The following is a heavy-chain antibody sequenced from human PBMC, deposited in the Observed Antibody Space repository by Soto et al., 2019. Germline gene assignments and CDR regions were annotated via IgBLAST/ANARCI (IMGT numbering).Heavy chain of an antibody. D-gene: IGHD3-3*01. J-gene: IGHJ3*02. CDR1: GGSITSSSYY. V-gene: IGHV4-39*01. CDR2: IYYSGST. Sequence: SETLSLTCTVSGGSITSSSYYWGWIRQPPGKGLEWIGSIYYSGSTYYNPSLKSRVTISVDTSKNQFSLKVSSVTDADTALYYCAEHGVNSPFRIWGQGTMVTVSS. CDR3: AEHGVNSPFRI.